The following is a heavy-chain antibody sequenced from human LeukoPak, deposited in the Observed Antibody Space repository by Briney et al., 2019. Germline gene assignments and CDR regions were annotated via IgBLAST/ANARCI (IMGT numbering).Heavy chain of an antibody. CDR3: VREKAGRGAFDI. CDR1: GYTFTSYA. D-gene: IGHD3-10*01. CDR2: INAGNGNT. V-gene: IGHV1-3*01. J-gene: IGHJ3*02. Sequence: ASVKVSCKASGYTFTSYAMHWVRQAPGQRLEWMGWINAGNGNTKYSQKFQGRVTITRDTSASTAYMELSSLRSEDTAVYYCVREKAGRGAFDIWGQGTMDTVSS.